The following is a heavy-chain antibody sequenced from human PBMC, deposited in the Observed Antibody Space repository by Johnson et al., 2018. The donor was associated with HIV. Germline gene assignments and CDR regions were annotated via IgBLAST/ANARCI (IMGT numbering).Heavy chain of an antibody. D-gene: IGHD3-16*01. J-gene: IGHJ3*01. CDR3: GREISRYYYDYVAFDV. CDR2: IRYDGSNK. CDR1: GLTFSRYG. V-gene: IGHV3-30*02. Sequence: QVQLVESGGGVVQTGGFLRLSCAASGLTFSRYGKHWVRQAPGKGLEWVAFIRYDGSNKYYADSVKGRFSISRDNSKNTVYLYMVNLRADDTALYYCGREISRYYYDYVAFDVWGQGTMVTVSS.